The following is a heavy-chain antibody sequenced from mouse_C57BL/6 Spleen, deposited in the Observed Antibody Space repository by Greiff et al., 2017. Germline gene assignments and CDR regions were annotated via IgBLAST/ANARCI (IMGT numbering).Heavy chain of an antibody. V-gene: IGHV3-1*01. CDR1: GYSITSGYD. J-gene: IGHJ1*03. CDR2: ISYSGST. CDR3: ARDPLLSWYFDV. D-gene: IGHD2-10*01. Sequence: VQLKESGPGMVKPSQSLSLTCTVTGYSITSGYDWHWIRHFPGNKLEWMGYISYSGSTNYNPSLKSRISITHDTSKNHFFLKLNSVTTEDTATYYCARDPLLSWYFDVWGTGTTVTVSS.